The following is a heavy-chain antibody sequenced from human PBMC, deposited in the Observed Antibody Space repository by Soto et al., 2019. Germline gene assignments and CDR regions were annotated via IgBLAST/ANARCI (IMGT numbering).Heavy chain of an antibody. CDR1: VYILRELS. D-gene: IGHD2-15*01. V-gene: IGHV1-3*01. CDR3: ARDLGGWPDY. Sequence: ASVTVSCMLSVYILRELSMHWVRQAPGKGREWMGGINAGNGNTKYSQKFQGRVTVTKDTSASTAYMELSSLRSEDTAVYYCARDLGGWPDYWGQGTLVTVSS. J-gene: IGHJ4*02. CDR2: INAGNGNT.